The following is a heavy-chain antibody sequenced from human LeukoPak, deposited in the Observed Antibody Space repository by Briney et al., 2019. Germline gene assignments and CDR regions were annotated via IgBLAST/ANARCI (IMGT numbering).Heavy chain of an antibody. V-gene: IGHV4-59*08. Sequence: SETLSLTCTVSGGSISSYYWSWIRQPPGKGLEWIGYIYYSGSTNYNPSLKSRVTISVDTSKNQFSLKLSSVTAADTAVYYCARHFGYYDSSGPPDAFDIWGQGTMVTVSS. CDR2: IYYSGST. D-gene: IGHD3-22*01. CDR1: GGSISSYY. CDR3: ARHFGYYDSSGPPDAFDI. J-gene: IGHJ3*02.